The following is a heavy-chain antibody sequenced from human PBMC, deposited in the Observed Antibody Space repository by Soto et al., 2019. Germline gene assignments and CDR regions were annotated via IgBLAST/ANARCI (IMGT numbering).Heavy chain of an antibody. D-gene: IGHD3-10*01. J-gene: IGHJ6*03. V-gene: IGHV3-21*01. CDR1: GFTFSSYS. Sequence: EVQLVESGGGLVKPGGSLRLSCAASGFTFSSYSMNWVRQAPGKGLEWVSSISSSSSYIYYADSVKGRFTISRDNAKNSLYRQMNGLRAEDTAVYYCARDGEVRGVYDYYYMDVWGKGTTVTVSS. CDR2: ISSSSSYI. CDR3: ARDGEVRGVYDYYYMDV.